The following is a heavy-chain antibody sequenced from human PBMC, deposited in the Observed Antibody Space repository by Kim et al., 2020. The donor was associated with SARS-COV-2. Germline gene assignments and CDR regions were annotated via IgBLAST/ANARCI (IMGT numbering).Heavy chain of an antibody. CDR2: INDDGNFK. CDR1: GFTLSSYY. Sequence: GGSLRLSCAASGFTLSSYYMSWVRQAPGKGLEWVAQINDDGNFKNYVDSVRGRFTISKDRAKNSMSLQMNSLRVEDTAVYFCARDEAGFGELLFHWGQGILVTVSS. J-gene: IGHJ4*02. D-gene: IGHD3-16*02. CDR3: ARDEAGFGELLFH. V-gene: IGHV3-7*03.